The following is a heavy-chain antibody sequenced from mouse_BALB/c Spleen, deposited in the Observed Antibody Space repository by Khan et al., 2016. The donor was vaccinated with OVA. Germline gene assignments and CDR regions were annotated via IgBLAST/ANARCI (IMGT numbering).Heavy chain of an antibody. J-gene: IGHJ3*01. Sequence: QVQLKESGPGLVAPSQSLSITCTVSGFSLDKYSVHWIRQSPGKGLEWLGVIWSAGSTDYNAAFISRLTITKDHSGSQVFFNVSSLQPNDTAIYYCARMGYDYGRGALFAYWGQGTLVTVSA. CDR2: IWSAGST. CDR3: ARMGYDYGRGALFAY. CDR1: GFSLDKYS. D-gene: IGHD2-4*01. V-gene: IGHV2-2*02.